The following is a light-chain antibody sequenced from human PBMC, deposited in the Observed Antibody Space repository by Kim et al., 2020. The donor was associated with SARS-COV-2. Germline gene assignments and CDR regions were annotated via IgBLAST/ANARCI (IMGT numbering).Light chain of an antibody. CDR2: GNS. CDR3: QSYDSSLSGSV. CDR1: TSSIGDVYD. Sequence: QRVTTACTGSTSSIGDVYDVQWYQQLPETAPKLLIYGNSNRPSGVPDSFSGSKSGTSAALTITGLQAKDEADYDCQSYDSSLSGSVFGGGTQLTVL. V-gene: IGLV1-40*01. J-gene: IGLJ3*02.